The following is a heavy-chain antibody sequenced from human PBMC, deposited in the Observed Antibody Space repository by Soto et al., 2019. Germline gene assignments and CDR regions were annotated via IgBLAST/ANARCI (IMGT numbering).Heavy chain of an antibody. J-gene: IGHJ4*02. Sequence: QVQLQESGPGLVKPSETLSLTCTVSGDSVSRGDSYWSWIRQPPGKGLEWIGYICCSGSTEYNPSLRSRVIISVGTAKNQLSLKLSSVTAADTAVYFCARGKDNNKVGVWGQGTLVTVSS. D-gene: IGHD3-10*01. CDR2: ICCSGST. CDR1: GDSVSRGDSY. CDR3: ARGKDNNKVGV. V-gene: IGHV4-61*08.